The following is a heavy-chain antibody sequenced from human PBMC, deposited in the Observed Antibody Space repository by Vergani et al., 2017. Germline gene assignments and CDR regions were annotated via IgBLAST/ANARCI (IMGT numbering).Heavy chain of an antibody. CDR3: ARDMSDHGIDY. D-gene: IGHD4-17*01. J-gene: IGHJ4*02. Sequence: VQLVESGGGLVKPGGSLRLSCAASGFTFSSYSMNWVRQAPGKGLEWVAVIWYDGSNKYYADSVKGRFTISRDNSKNTLYLQMNSLRAEDTAVYYCARDMSDHGIDYWGQGTLVTVSS. CDR1: GFTFSSYS. CDR2: IWYDGSNK. V-gene: IGHV3-33*08.